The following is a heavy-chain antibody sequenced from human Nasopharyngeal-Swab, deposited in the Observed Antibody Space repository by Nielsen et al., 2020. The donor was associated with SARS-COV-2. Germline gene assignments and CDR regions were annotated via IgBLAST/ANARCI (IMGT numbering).Heavy chain of an antibody. Sequence: GESLKISCAASGFTFSRYGMHWVRQAPGKGLEWVAVISYDGSNNYYADSVKGRFTISRDNSKNTLYLQMNSLRAEDTAVYYCAKDLAEPYYDFWSGYLGFPRWFDPWGQGTLVTVSS. D-gene: IGHD3-3*01. CDR2: ISYDGSNN. V-gene: IGHV3-30*18. CDR1: GFTFSRYG. J-gene: IGHJ5*02. CDR3: AKDLAEPYYDFWSGYLGFPRWFDP.